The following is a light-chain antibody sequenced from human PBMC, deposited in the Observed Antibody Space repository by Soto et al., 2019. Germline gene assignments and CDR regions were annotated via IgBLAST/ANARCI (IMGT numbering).Light chain of an antibody. CDR2: GAS. J-gene: IGKJ4*01. V-gene: IGKV1-39*01. Sequence: DIEMTQSPAPLSASVGDRVTITCRASQSISTYLNWYQQKPGKAPKVLIYGASTLPSGVPARFSGGGSGTEFTLSISSLQPEDFATYYCQQSYSAPHTFGGGNNVEIK. CDR3: QQSYSAPHT. CDR1: QSISTY.